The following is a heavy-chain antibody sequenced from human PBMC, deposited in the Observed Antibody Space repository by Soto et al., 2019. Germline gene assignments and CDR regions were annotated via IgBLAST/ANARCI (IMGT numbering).Heavy chain of an antibody. CDR3: GKGNFGGGLVLDV. J-gene: IGHJ5*02. CDR2: VSVGGGPT. CDR1: GFIFSNYA. V-gene: IGHV3-23*01. D-gene: IGHD3-16*01. Sequence: EVQLLESGGGLVQPGGSLRLSCAASGFIFSNYAVSWVRQAPGKGLEWVSVVSVGGGPTYYADSVKGRFTISRDNSKNTVFLQMSGLRAADTDGYYFGKGNFGGGLVLDVWGQGTMVTVSS.